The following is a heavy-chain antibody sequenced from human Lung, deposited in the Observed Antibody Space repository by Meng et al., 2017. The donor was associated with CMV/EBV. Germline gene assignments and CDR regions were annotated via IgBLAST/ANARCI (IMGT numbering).Heavy chain of an antibody. D-gene: IGHD3-22*01. J-gene: IGHJ4*02. CDR2: ISGSGGNT. V-gene: IGHV3-23*01. CDR1: GFTFSSYA. Sequence: ETLSLTCAASGFTFSSYAMTWVRQAPGKGLEWVSDISGSGGNTYYADSVKGRFAISRDNSKNTLYLQMNSLRADDTAVYYCAKPFYYYESINYYQDYWGQGTMVTVSS. CDR3: AKPFYYYESINYYQDY.